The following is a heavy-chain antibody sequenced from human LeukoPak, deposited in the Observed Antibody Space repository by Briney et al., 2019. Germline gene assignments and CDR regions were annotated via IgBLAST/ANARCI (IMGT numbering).Heavy chain of an antibody. Sequence: SETLSLTCTVSGGSISSFYWSWIRQPPGKGLEWIGYIHYSGSTNYNTSLKSRVTISVDTSKNQFSLKLSSVTAADTAVYYCARDEGRGAFEIWGQGTMVTVSS. J-gene: IGHJ3*02. V-gene: IGHV4-59*01. CDR3: ARDEGRGAFEI. CDR1: GGSISSFY. CDR2: IHYSGST.